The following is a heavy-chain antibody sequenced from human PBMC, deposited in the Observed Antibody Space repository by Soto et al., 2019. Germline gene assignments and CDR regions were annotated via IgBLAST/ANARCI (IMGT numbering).Heavy chain of an antibody. CDR3: ARSPYYYDSSLAGDFDY. J-gene: IGHJ4*02. CDR1: GGSISSGGYY. D-gene: IGHD3-22*01. Sequence: QVQLQESGPGLVKPSQTLSLTCTVSGGSISSGGYYWSWIRQHPGKGLEWIGYIYYSGRTYYNPSRKSRVTISVDTSKNQFSLKLSSVTAADTAVYYCARSPYYYDSSLAGDFDYWGQGTLVTVSS. V-gene: IGHV4-31*03. CDR2: IYYSGRT.